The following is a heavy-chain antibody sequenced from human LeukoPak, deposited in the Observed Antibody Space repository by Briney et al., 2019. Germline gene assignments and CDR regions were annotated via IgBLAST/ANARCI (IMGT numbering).Heavy chain of an antibody. D-gene: IGHD1-7*01. CDR3: ATGTRPNDY. CDR1: GFAFSSHG. Sequence: GGSLRLSCLATGFAFSSHGMTWVRQPPGKGLEWVSAIASDGYTHYADSVRGRFIISRDNSKNTMYLHMNNVGVQDTALYYCATGTRPNDYWGQGTMVTVSS. V-gene: IGHV3-23*01. J-gene: IGHJ4*02. CDR2: IASDGYT.